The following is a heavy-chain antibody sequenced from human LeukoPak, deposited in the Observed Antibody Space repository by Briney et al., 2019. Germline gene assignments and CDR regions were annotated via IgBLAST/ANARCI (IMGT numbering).Heavy chain of an antibody. J-gene: IGHJ5*02. CDR2: IYYSGST. CDR1: GGSISSYY. Sequence: SETLSLTCTVSGGSISSYYWSWIRQPPGKGLEWIGYIYYSGSTNYNPSLKSRVTISVDTSKNQFSLKLSSLTAADTAVYYCARGNWGNWFDPWGQGTLVTVSS. D-gene: IGHD7-27*01. V-gene: IGHV4-59*01. CDR3: ARGNWGNWFDP.